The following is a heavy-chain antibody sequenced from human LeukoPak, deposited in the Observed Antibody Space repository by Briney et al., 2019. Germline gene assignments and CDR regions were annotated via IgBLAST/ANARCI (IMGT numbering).Heavy chain of an antibody. CDR1: GGSISSGGYS. CDR2: IYHSGST. CDR3: ASYLRSWFDP. Sequence: PSETLSLTCAVSGGSISSGGYSWSWIRQPPGKGLEWIGYIYHSGSTYYNPSLKSRVTISVDRSKNQFSLKLSSVTAAGTAVYYCASYLRSWFDPWGQGTLVTVSS. V-gene: IGHV4-30-2*01. J-gene: IGHJ5*02.